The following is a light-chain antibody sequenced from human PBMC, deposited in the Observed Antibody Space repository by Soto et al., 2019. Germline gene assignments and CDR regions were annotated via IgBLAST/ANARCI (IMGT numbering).Light chain of an antibody. Sequence: QSALTQPPSASGSPGQSVTISCAGTSCDVGGYNYFSWYQQHPGKAPHLMIYDVSKRPSGFPDRFSVYKSGTTASLTDAGLQEEDEGDYYCGSYAGSNNLGVFGGGTKVTVL. CDR3: GSYAGSNNLGV. CDR2: DVS. CDR1: SCDVGGYNY. V-gene: IGLV2-8*01. J-gene: IGLJ2*01.